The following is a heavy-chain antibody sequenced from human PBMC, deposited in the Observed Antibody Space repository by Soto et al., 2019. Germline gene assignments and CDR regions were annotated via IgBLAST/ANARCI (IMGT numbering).Heavy chain of an antibody. CDR2: INPSGGST. CDR3: ARETRYYDSSGYYYVGFDP. CDR1: GYTFTSYY. Sequence: ASVKVSCKASGYTFTSYYMHWVRQAPGQGLEWMGIINPSGGSTSYAQKFQGRVTMTRDTSTSTVYMELSSLRSEDTAVYYCARETRYYDSSGYYYVGFDPWGQGTLVTVSS. D-gene: IGHD3-22*01. V-gene: IGHV1-46*01. J-gene: IGHJ5*02.